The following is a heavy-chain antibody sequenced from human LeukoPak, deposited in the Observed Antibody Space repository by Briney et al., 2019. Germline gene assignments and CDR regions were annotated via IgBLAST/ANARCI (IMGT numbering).Heavy chain of an antibody. V-gene: IGHV3-53*01. J-gene: IGHJ4*02. Sequence: GGSLRLSCTASGFTVSSSYMSWVRQAPGKGLEWVSVIYSDTRTYYADSVKGRFTISRDNSKNTLYLQMSSLRVEDTAVYYCGRSDGTSYGLVYWGQGTLVTVSS. CDR2: IYSDTRT. D-gene: IGHD5-18*01. CDR1: GFTVSSSY. CDR3: GRSDGTSYGLVY.